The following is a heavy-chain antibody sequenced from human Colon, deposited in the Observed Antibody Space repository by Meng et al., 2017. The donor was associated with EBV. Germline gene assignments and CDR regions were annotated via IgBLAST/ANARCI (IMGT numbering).Heavy chain of an antibody. J-gene: IGHJ4*02. Sequence: RQQLQEVGPGLVRSSETVSLTCSVSGDSINGSGDYWGWGRQPPGKGLEWIGNIYYTGSTYYNPSLKSRVTILVDTSKNQFSLKVTSMTAADTAVYYCARDGPLLWGPGTLVTVSS. CDR3: ARDGPLL. V-gene: IGHV4-39*06. CDR1: GDSINGSGDY. CDR2: IYYTGST.